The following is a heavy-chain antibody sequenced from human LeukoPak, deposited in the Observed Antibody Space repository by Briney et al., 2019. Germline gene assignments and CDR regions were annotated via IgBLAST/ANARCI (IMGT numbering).Heavy chain of an antibody. V-gene: IGHV1-2*02. CDR1: GYPFTVNY. J-gene: IGHJ4*02. CDR3: TVSFDY. CDR2: ISPNTGDT. Sequence: ASVKVSRKASGYPFTVNYIHWVRQAPGQGLEWIGWISPNTGDTHCAQNFQARVTMTRDTSITTAYMELSGLRYDDTAVYFCTVSFDYWGQGTLVTVSS.